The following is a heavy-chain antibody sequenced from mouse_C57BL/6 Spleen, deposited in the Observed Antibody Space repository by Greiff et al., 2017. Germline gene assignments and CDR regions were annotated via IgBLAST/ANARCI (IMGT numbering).Heavy chain of an antibody. D-gene: IGHD1-1*01. CDR2: IHPNSGST. J-gene: IGHJ4*01. Sequence: QVQLQQPGAELVKPGASVKLSCKASGYTFTSYWMHWVKQRPGQGLEWIGMIHPNSGSTNYNEKFKSKATLTVDKPSSTAYMQLSSLTSEDSAVYYCARGGTTVVAYYYAMDYWGQGTSVTVSS. CDR3: ARGGTTVVAYYYAMDY. CDR1: GYTFTSYW. V-gene: IGHV1-64*01.